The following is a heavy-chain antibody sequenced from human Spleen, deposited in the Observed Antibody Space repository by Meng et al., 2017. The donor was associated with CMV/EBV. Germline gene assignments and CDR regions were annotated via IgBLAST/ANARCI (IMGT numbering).Heavy chain of an antibody. CDR1: GFTFSSYA. V-gene: IGHV3-23*01. CDR3: SKVVEPAANYPYHYGLDV. D-gene: IGHD2-2*01. CDR2: ISALGGST. J-gene: IGHJ6*02. Sequence: GGSLRLSCEASGFTFSSYAMTWVRQAPGKGLEWVSSISALGGSTYYADPVKGRFTISRDNSRNTLYLQMNSLRAEDTAVYYCSKVVEPAANYPYHYGLDVWGQGTTVTVSS.